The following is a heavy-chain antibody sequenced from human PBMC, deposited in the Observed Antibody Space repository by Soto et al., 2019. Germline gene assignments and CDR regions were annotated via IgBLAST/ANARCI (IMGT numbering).Heavy chain of an antibody. CDR1: GYTFTSYA. CDR2: INAGNGNT. J-gene: IGHJ5*02. CDR3: ARDYFSVDTAIWDWFDP. Sequence: GASVKVSCKASGYTFTSYAMHWVPQAPGQRLEWMGWINAGNGNTKYPQKFQGRVTITRDTSASTAYMELSSLRSEDTAVYYCARDYFSVDTAIWDWFDPWGQETLVTVSS. V-gene: IGHV1-3*01. D-gene: IGHD5-18*01.